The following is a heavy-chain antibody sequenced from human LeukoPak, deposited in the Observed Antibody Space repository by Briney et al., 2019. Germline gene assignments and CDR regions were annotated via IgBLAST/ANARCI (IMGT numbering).Heavy chain of an antibody. V-gene: IGHV4-59*01. CDR3: ARAPSWFGELVT. CDR2: IYYSVSS. Sequence: SETLSLTCTVSGGSISSYYWSWIRQPPGKGLEWIGYIYYSVSSNYNPSLKSRVTFSVDTSKSQFSLELSSVTAADTAVYYCARAPSWFGELVTWGQGTMVTVSS. D-gene: IGHD3-10*01. CDR1: GGSISSYY. J-gene: IGHJ3*01.